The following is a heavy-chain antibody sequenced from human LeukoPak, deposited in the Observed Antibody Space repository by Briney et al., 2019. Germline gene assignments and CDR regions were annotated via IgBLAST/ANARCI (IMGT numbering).Heavy chain of an antibody. Sequence: GGSLRLSCAASGFTFLSYWMSWVRQAPGKGLEWVANIKQDGSEKYYVDSVKGRFTISRDNSKNTLYLQMNSLRAEDTAVYYCAKDLHSCGGDCYWGQGTLVTVSS. J-gene: IGHJ4*02. CDR3: AKDLHSCGGDCY. CDR1: GFTFLSYW. V-gene: IGHV3-7*01. D-gene: IGHD2-21*02. CDR2: IKQDGSEK.